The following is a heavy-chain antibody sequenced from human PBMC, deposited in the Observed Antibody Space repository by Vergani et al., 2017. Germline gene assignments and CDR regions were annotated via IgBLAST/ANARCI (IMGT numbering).Heavy chain of an antibody. V-gene: IGHV1-69*12. CDR3: AVRGSYYDSSGYYQEYFQH. D-gene: IGHD3-22*01. CDR1: GGTFSSYA. Sequence: QVQLVQSGAEVKKPGSSVKVSCKASGGTFSSYAISWVRQAPGQGLEWRGGIIPIFGTANYAQKFQGRVTITADESTSTAYMELSSLRSEDTAVYYCAVRGSYYDSSGYYQEYFQHWGQGTLVTVSS. CDR2: IIPIFGTA. J-gene: IGHJ1*01.